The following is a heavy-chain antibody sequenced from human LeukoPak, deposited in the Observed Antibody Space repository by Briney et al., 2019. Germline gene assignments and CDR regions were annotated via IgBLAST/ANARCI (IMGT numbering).Heavy chain of an antibody. CDR1: GFTFSSYG. CDR2: IWYDGSNK. V-gene: IGHV3-33*01. Sequence: GRSLRLSRAASGFTFSSYGMHWVRQAPGKGLEWVAVIWYDGSNKYYADSVKGRFTISRDNSKNTLYLQMNSLRAEDTAVYYCASGYSSSWYISYYGMDVWGQGTTVTVSS. D-gene: IGHD6-13*01. CDR3: ASGYSSSWYISYYGMDV. J-gene: IGHJ6*02.